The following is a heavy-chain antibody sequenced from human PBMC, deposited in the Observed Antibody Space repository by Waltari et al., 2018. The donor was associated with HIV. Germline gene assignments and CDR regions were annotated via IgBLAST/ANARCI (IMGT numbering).Heavy chain of an antibody. CDR2: IYPGDSYT. J-gene: IGHJ4*02. V-gene: IGHV5-51*03. Sequence: EVQLVQSGAEVKKPWESLKISCTGSGYSFTSYWIGWVRQMPGKGLEWMGIIYPGDSYTRYSPSFQGQVTISADKSISTAYLQWSSLKASDTAMYYCARSRSYYYDSSGYLGYWGQGTLVTVSS. CDR3: ARSRSYYYDSSGYLGY. D-gene: IGHD3-22*01. CDR1: GYSFTSYW.